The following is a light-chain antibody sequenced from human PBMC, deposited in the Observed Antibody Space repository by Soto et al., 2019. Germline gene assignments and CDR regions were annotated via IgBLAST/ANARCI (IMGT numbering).Light chain of an antibody. V-gene: IGLV1-44*01. J-gene: IGLJ7*01. CDR2: GNN. CDR3: AAWDDSLNGWV. Sequence: QSVLTQTPSASGTPGQRVTISCSGSSSNIGSNSVNWYQQLPGTAPKYLIYGNNQRSSWVPDRFSASKSGTSASLAISGLQSEDEGDYHCAAWDDSLNGWVFGGGTQLTVL. CDR1: SSNIGSNS.